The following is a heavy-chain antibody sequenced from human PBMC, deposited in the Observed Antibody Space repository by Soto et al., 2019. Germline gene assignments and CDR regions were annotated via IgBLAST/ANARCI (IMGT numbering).Heavy chain of an antibody. CDR1: GGTFSSYA. V-gene: IGHV1-69*13. Sequence: SVKVSCKASGGTFSSYAISWVRPAPGQGLEWMGGIIPIFGTANYAQKSQGRVTITADESTSTAYMELSSLRSEDTAVYYCARCIAARPPWFDPWGQGTLVTVSS. D-gene: IGHD6-6*01. CDR2: IIPIFGTA. J-gene: IGHJ5*02. CDR3: ARCIAARPPWFDP.